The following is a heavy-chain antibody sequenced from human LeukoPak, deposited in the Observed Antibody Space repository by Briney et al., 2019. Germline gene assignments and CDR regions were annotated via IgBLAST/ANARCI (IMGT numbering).Heavy chain of an antibody. CDR1: GFTVSSNY. J-gene: IGHJ4*02. Sequence: GGSLRLSCAASGFTVSSNYMSWVRQAPGKGLEWVSVFYSGGSTYYADSVKGRFTISRDNSKSTLYLQMNSLRTEDTAVYYCAREGSSSRKFDYWGQGTLVTVSS. CDR2: FYSGGST. CDR3: AREGSSSRKFDY. V-gene: IGHV3-66*02. D-gene: IGHD6-13*01.